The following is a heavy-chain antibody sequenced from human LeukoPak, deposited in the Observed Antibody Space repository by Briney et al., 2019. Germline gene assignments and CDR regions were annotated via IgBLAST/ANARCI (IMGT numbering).Heavy chain of an antibody. J-gene: IGHJ5*02. D-gene: IGHD3-3*01. CDR3: ARHVLRFLEWLLFDP. Sequence: PSETLSLTCTVSGGSISSSSYYWGWIRQPPGKGLEWIGSIYYGGSTYYNPSLKSRVTISVDTSKNQFSLKLSSVTAADTAVYYCARHVLRFLEWLLFDPWGQGTLVTVSS. CDR2: IYYGGST. CDR1: GGSISSSSYY. V-gene: IGHV4-39*01.